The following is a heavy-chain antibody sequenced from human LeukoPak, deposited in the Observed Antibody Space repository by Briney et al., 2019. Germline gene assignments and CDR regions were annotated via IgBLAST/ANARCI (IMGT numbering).Heavy chain of an antibody. CDR3: ARAMGYDFWSGYYGHYFDY. CDR1: GFTFSSYW. CDR2: INTDGSST. V-gene: IGHV3-74*01. Sequence: GGSLRLSCAASGFTFSSYWMHWVRQAPGKGLVWVSRINTDGSSTSYADSVKGRFTISRDNAKNTLYLQMNSLRAEDTAVYYCARAMGYDFWSGYYGHYFDYWGQGTLVTVSS. D-gene: IGHD3-3*01. J-gene: IGHJ4*02.